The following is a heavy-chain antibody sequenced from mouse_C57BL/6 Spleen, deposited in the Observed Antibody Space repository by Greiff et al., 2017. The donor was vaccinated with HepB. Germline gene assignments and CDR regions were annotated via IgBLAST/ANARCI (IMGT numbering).Heavy chain of an antibody. CDR1: GFTFSDYG. V-gene: IGHV5-17*01. Sequence: EVMLVESGGGLVKPGGSLKLSCAASGFTFSDYGMHWVRQAPEKGLEWVAYISSGSSIIYYADTVKGRFTISRDNAKITLFLQMTSLRSEDTAMYYCARGLRSMDYWGQGTSVTVSS. J-gene: IGHJ4*01. CDR3: ARGLRSMDY. CDR2: ISSGSSII. D-gene: IGHD1-1*01.